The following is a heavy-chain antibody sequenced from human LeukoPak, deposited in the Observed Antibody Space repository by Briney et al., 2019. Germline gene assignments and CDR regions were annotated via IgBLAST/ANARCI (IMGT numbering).Heavy chain of an antibody. V-gene: IGHV3-48*01. D-gene: IGHD3-22*01. CDR3: ARAGDGYSDY. CDR2: ISSSSSTI. Sequence: GGSLRLSCAASGFTFSSYSMNWVRQAPGKGLERVSYISSSSSTIYYADSVKGRFTISRDNAKNSLYLQMNSLRAEDTAVYYCARAGDGYSDYWGQGTLVTVSS. CDR1: GFTFSSYS. J-gene: IGHJ4*02.